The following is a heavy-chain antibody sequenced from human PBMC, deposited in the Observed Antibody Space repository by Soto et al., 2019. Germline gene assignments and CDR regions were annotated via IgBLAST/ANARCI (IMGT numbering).Heavy chain of an antibody. V-gene: IGHV3-74*01. Sequence: GSLRLSCAASGFTFSDYWLHWVRQAPGKGLVWVSRINRDGSSTSYADSVKGRFTISRDNAKNTLYLQMISLRAEDTAVYYCASVARYGYGLDYWGQGTLVTVSS. D-gene: IGHD5-18*01. J-gene: IGHJ4*02. CDR2: INRDGSST. CDR1: GFTFSDYW. CDR3: ASVARYGYGLDY.